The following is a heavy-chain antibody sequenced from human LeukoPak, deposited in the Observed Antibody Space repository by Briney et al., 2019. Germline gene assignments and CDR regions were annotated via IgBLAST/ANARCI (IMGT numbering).Heavy chain of an antibody. CDR3: ARTQLRPVIDY. J-gene: IGHJ4*02. D-gene: IGHD1-1*01. CDR2: IYYSGST. Sequence: NASETLSLTCTVSGGSISSSSYYWGWIRQPPGKGLEWIGSIYYSGSTYYNPSLKGRVTISVDTSKNQFSLKLTSVTAADTAVYYCARTQLRPVIDYWGQGTLVTVSS. V-gene: IGHV4-39*07. CDR1: GGSISSSSYY.